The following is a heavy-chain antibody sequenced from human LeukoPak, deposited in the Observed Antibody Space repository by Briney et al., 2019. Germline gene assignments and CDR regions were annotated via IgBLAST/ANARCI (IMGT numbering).Heavy chain of an antibody. D-gene: IGHD3-22*01. CDR3: AKDLHYYDSSGPPGV. V-gene: IGHV3-30*02. Sequence: GGSLRLSCAASGFTFSSYGMDWVRQARGKGLGWGAFIRYDGSNKYYADSVKGRFTISRDNSKNTLYLQMNSLRAEDTAVYYCAKDLHYYDSSGPPGVWGKGTTVPISS. CDR1: GFTFSSYG. J-gene: IGHJ6*04. CDR2: IRYDGSNK.